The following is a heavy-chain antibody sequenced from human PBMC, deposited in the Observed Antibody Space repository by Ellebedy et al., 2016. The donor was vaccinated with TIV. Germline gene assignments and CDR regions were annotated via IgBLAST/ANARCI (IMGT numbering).Heavy chain of an antibody. CDR2: IKGDGSGA. CDR3: ATDVSDRKDV. D-gene: IGHD5/OR15-5a*01. Sequence: GESLKISCAASGFSLSPFSAYWMHWVRPAPGKGLVWVSRIKGDGSGATYADSVKGRFTISRDNAKNTLYLEMTSLRAEDKAVYYCATDVSDRKDVWGQGTTVTVSS. CDR1: GFSLSPFSAYW. V-gene: IGHV3-74*01. J-gene: IGHJ6*02.